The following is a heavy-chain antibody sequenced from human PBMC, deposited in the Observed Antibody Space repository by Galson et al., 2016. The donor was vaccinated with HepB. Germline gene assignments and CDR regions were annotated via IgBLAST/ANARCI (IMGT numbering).Heavy chain of an antibody. D-gene: IGHD1-7*01. CDR2: IWYDGSNE. J-gene: IGHJ6*03. CDR3: ARDWLELRHYYYMDV. Sequence: SLRLSCAASGFSFSTYGMHWVRQAPGKGPEWVAVIWYDGSNEYYVDSVKGRFTISRDNYKNTLYLQMNSLRAEDTAVYYCARDWLELRHYYYMDVWGKGTTVTVSS. CDR1: GFSFSTYG. V-gene: IGHV3-33*01.